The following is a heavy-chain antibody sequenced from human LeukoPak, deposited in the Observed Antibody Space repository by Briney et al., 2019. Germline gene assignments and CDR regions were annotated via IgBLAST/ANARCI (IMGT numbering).Heavy chain of an antibody. J-gene: IGHJ3*02. D-gene: IGHD3-22*01. V-gene: IGHV3-30*18. Sequence: PGGSLRLSCAASGFTFSSYAMSWVRQAPGKGLEWVAAISNDGNNKFYADSVKGRFTISRDNPKNTLYLQMNSLRAEDTAVYYCAKALEYYYDSSGYYYVGNAFDIWGQGTMVTVSS. CDR3: AKALEYYYDSSGYYYVGNAFDI. CDR2: ISNDGNNK. CDR1: GFTFSSYA.